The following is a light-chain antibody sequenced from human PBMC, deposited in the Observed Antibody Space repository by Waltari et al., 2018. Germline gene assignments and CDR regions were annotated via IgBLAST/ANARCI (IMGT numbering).Light chain of an antibody. V-gene: IGLV2-11*01. CDR2: DVS. CDR1: SSDVGGYNY. Sequence: QSALTQPRPVSGSPGQSVTISCTGTSSDVGGYNYVSWYQQHPGKATKLMIYDVSKRPSGVPDRFSGSKSGNTASLTISGLQAEDEADYYCCSYAGSYTLGVFGGGTKLTVL. CDR3: CSYAGSYTLGV. J-gene: IGLJ2*01.